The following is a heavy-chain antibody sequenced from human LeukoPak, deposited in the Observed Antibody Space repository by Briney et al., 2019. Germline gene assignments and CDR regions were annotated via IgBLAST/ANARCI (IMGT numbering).Heavy chain of an antibody. J-gene: IGHJ4*02. Sequence: GGSLRLSCAASGLSFSSYWMTWVRQGPGKGLEWVATISPDGNRENYVDSVKGRFSISRDNAKNSLFLQMRSLRAEDTAMYYCASTFTYCSSGTCALGGQGALVTVSS. CDR2: ISPDGNRE. V-gene: IGHV3-7*01. CDR3: ASTFTYCSSGTCAL. D-gene: IGHD2-15*01. CDR1: GLSFSSYW.